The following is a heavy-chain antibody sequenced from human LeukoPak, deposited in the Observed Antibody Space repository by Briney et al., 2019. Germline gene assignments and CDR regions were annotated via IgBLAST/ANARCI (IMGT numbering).Heavy chain of an antibody. CDR2: IKQDGSEK. V-gene: IGHV3-7*01. J-gene: IGHJ4*02. Sequence: PGGSLRLSCAASGFTFSSYWMSWVRQAPGKGLEWVANIKQDGSEKYYVDSVKGRFTISRDNAKNSLYLQMNSLRAEDTAVYYCAKDARRINMIGVVTKRAGYFDYWGQGTLVTVSS. CDR3: AKDARRINMIGVVTKRAGYFDY. CDR1: GFTFSSYW. D-gene: IGHD3-22*01.